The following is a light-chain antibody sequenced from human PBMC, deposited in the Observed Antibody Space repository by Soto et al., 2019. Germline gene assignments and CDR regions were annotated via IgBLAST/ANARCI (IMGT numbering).Light chain of an antibody. CDR3: CSYSNSNDLV. CDR2: DVS. J-gene: IGLJ3*02. V-gene: IGLV2-8*01. CDR1: SSEVGNYNS. Sequence: QSALTQPPSASGSPGQSVTISCTGTSSEVGNYNSVSWYQQHPGKAPKLMIFDVSRRPSGVPHRFSGSKSGNTASLTVSGLQPEDEADYYCCSYSNSNDLVFGGGTKVTVL.